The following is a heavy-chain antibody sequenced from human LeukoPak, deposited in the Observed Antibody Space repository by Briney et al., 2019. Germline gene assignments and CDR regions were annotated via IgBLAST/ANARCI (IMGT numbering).Heavy chain of an antibody. CDR2: INPNSGGT. Sequence: ASVKVSCKASGYTFTGYYMRWVRQAPGQGLEWMGRINPNSGGTNYAQKFQGRVTMTRDTSISTAYMELSRLRSDDTAVYYCARHVRDWTHSGWFDPWGQGTLVTVSS. CDR3: ARHVRDWTHSGWFDP. V-gene: IGHV1-2*06. CDR1: GYTFTGYY. D-gene: IGHD3/OR15-3a*01. J-gene: IGHJ5*02.